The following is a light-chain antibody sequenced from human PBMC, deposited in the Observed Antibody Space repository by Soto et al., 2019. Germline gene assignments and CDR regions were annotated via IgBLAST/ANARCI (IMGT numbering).Light chain of an antibody. V-gene: IGKV3-15*01. CDR2: RAS. Sequence: EILMTQSPATLSVPPGERATLSCRASQSITNNLAWYQHKPGQAPRLLIYRASARATGIPARFSGSGSGTEFTLTTNSLQSEDFAVYYCQQYNQWPGTFGPGTKVDIK. J-gene: IGKJ3*01. CDR3: QQYNQWPGT. CDR1: QSITNN.